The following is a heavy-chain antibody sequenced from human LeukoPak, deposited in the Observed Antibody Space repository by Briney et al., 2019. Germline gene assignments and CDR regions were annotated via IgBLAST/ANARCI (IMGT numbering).Heavy chain of an antibody. CDR3: ARGRGSSWSNWFDP. J-gene: IGHJ5*02. V-gene: IGHV4-61*08. Sequence: SETLSLTCIVSGASVSSGDHHWSWIRQAPGKGLEWIGHNMNTYYNPSLKSRVTISIDTSKNQFSLKLSSVTAADTAVYYCARGRGSSWSNWFDPWGQGTLVTVSS. CDR1: GASVSSGDHH. D-gene: IGHD6-13*01. CDR2: NMNT.